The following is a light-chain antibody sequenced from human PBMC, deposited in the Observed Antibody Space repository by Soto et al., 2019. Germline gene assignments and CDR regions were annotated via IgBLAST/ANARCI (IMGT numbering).Light chain of an antibody. Sequence: QSVLTQPPSVSGAPGQRVTISCTGGSSNIGAGYDVHWYQQLPGTAPKLLIYGNSNRPSGVPDRLSGSKSGTSASLAITGLQVEDEADYYCQSYDSILSGSDVVFGGGTKLTVL. CDR2: GNS. V-gene: IGLV1-40*01. CDR3: QSYDSILSGSDVV. CDR1: SSNIGAGYD. J-gene: IGLJ2*01.